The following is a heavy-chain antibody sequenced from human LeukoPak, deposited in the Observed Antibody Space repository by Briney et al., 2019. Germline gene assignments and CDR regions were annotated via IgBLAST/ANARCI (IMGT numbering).Heavy chain of an antibody. CDR2: INTNTGNP. D-gene: IGHD3-10*01. J-gene: IGHJ6*02. Sequence: ASVKVSCKASGGTFSSYAISWMRQAPGQGLEWMGWINTNTGNPTYAQGFTGRFVFSLDTSVSTAYLQISSLKAEDTAVYYCARVRGVRGVIIYYYYGMDVWGQGTTVTVSS. CDR1: GGTFSSYA. V-gene: IGHV7-4-1*02. CDR3: ARVRGVRGVIIYYYYGMDV.